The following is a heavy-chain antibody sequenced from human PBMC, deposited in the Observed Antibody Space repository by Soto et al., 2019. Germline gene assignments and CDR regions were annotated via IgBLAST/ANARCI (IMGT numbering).Heavy chain of an antibody. Sequence: SETLSLTCAVSGGSISSGGYSWSWIRQPPGKGLEWIGYIYHSGSTYYNPSLKSRVTISVDRSKNQFSLKLSSVTAADTAVYYCARVYAAVAGISTDFDYWGQGTLVTVSS. CDR3: ARVYAAVAGISTDFDY. J-gene: IGHJ4*02. D-gene: IGHD6-19*01. CDR1: GGSISSGGYS. V-gene: IGHV4-30-2*01. CDR2: IYHSGST.